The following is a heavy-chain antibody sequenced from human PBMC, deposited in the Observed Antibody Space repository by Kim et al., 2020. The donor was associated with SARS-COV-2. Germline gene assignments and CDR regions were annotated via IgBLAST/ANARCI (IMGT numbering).Heavy chain of an antibody. CDR3: ARHHVGITMIVVVAARFDP. D-gene: IGHD3-22*01. V-gene: IGHV4-39*01. CDR2: IYYSGST. CDR1: VGSISSSSYY. J-gene: IGHJ5*02. Sequence: SETLSLTCTVSVGSISSSSYYWGWIRQPPGKGLEWIGSIYYSGSTYYNPSLKSRVTISVDTSKNQFSLKLSSVTAADTAVYYCARHHVGITMIVVVAARFDPWGQGTLVTVSS.